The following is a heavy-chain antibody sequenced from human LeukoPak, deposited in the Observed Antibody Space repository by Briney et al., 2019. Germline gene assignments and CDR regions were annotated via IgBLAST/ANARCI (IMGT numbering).Heavy chain of an antibody. CDR3: AKASSRGGIVVVPAASH. D-gene: IGHD2-2*01. J-gene: IGHJ4*02. V-gene: IGHV3-23*01. CDR1: GFTFSSYA. CDR2: ISGSGGST. Sequence: GGSLRLSCAASGFTFSSYAMSWVRQAPGKGLEWVSAISGSGGSTYYADPVKGRFTISRDNSKNTLYLQMNSLRAEDTAVYYCAKASSRGGIVVVPAASHWGQGTLVTVSS.